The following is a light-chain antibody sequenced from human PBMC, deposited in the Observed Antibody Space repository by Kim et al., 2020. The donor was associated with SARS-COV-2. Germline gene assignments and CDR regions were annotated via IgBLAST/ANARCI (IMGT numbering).Light chain of an antibody. J-gene: IGKJ4*02. CDR3: QQYTTYPRT. CDR1: QDIRIF. V-gene: IGKV1-16*02. Sequence: DIQMTQSPSSVSASVGDRVTITCRASQDIRIFLAWFQQKPGKAPKSLIHGASTLQSGVPSNFSGSGSGTDFALTISSLQPEDFGTYSCQQYTTYPRTFGAGTKVEIK. CDR2: GAS.